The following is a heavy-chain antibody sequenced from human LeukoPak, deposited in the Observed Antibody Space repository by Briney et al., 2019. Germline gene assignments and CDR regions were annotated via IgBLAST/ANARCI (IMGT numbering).Heavy chain of an antibody. Sequence: GGSLRLSCVVSGITVSNYAMTWVRQAPGKGLEWVSGISGGAGGTSYADSVKGRFTISRDNSRNTVYLQMRNLRAEDTAVYFCAKRGIVIRGLLIIGFHKEAYYFDHWGQGILVTVSS. J-gene: IGHJ4*02. D-gene: IGHD3-10*01. V-gene: IGHV3-23*01. CDR1: GITVSNYA. CDR2: ISGGAGGT. CDR3: AKRGIVIRGLLIIGFHKEAYYFDH.